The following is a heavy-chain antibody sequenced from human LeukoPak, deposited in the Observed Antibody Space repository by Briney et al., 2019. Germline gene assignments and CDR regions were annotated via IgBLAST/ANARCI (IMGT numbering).Heavy chain of an antibody. CDR3: AGDQEVGATSGEGFDP. D-gene: IGHD1-26*01. CDR2: IKQDGSEK. CDR1: GFTFSSYW. Sequence: GGSLRLSCAASGFTFSSYWMSWVRQAPGKGLEWVANIKQDGSEKYYVDSVKGRFTISRDNAKNSLYLQMNSLRAEDTAVYYCAGDQEVGATSGEGFDPWGQGTLVTVSS. V-gene: IGHV3-7*01. J-gene: IGHJ5*02.